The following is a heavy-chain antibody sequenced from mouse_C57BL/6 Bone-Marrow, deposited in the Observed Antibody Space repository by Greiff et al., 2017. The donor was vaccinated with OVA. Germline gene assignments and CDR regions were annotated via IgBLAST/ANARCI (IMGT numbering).Heavy chain of an antibody. CDR1: GYTFTDYY. D-gene: IGHD1-2*01. CDR2: INPNNGGT. J-gene: IGHJ2*01. Sequence: VQLQQSGPELVKPGASVKISCKASGYTFTDYYMNWVKQSHGKSLEWIGDINPNNGGTSYNQKFKGKATLTVDKSSSTAYMELRSLTSEDSAVYYWARGTTALFDYWGQGTTLTVSS. V-gene: IGHV1-26*01. CDR3: ARGTTALFDY.